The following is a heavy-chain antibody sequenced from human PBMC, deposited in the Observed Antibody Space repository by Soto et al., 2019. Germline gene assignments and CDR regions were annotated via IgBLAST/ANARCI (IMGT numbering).Heavy chain of an antibody. J-gene: IGHJ6*02. CDR3: ARSYSSPPIDGMDV. Sequence: EVQLVESGGGLIQPGGSLRLSCAASGFTVSSNYMSWVRQAPGKGLEWVSVIYSGGSTYYADSVKGRFTISRDNSKNTLYLQMNSLRAEDTAVYYCARSYSSPPIDGMDVWGQGTTVTVSS. CDR2: IYSGGST. V-gene: IGHV3-53*01. D-gene: IGHD6-13*01. CDR1: GFTVSSNY.